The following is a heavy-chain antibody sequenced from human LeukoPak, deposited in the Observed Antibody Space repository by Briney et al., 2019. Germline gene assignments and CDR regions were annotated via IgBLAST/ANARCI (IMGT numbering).Heavy chain of an antibody. Sequence: NPSETLSLTCAVYGGSFSGYYWSWLRQPPGKGLEWIGEINHSGSTNYNPSLKSRVTISVDTSKNQFSLKLSSVTAADTAVYYCARALYCGGDCYLYYYYGMDVWGQGTTVTVSS. V-gene: IGHV4-34*01. J-gene: IGHJ6*02. CDR2: INHSGST. CDR3: ARALYCGGDCYLYYYYGMDV. CDR1: GGSFSGYY. D-gene: IGHD2-21*02.